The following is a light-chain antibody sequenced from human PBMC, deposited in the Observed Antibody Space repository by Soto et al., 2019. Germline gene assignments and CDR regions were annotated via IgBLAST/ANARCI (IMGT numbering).Light chain of an antibody. CDR3: KQLNSYPLT. CDR1: QGISSY. CDR2: AAS. V-gene: IGKV1-9*01. J-gene: IGKJ4*01. Sequence: DIHLTHSPSFLSASVGDRVTITCRASQGISSYLAWYQQKPGKAPKLLIYAASTLQSGVPSRFSRSGAGKEFTLTISSLQPEDFATYYCKQLNSYPLTFGGGPKVEIX.